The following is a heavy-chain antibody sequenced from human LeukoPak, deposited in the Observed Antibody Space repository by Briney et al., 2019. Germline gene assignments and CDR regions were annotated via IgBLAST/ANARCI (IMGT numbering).Heavy chain of an antibody. D-gene: IGHD2-8*01. CDR1: GYTFNNYF. V-gene: IGHV1-18*01. CDR2: ISPHSHTT. CDR3: ARGQSMYY. J-gene: IGHJ4*02. Sequence: SVKVSCKASGYTFNNYFISWVRQAPGRGLEGVGWISPHSHTTHYAEKVQGRVTMITDTSTTTVYMELRSLRSDDTAVHFCARGQSMYYWGQGTPVTVSS.